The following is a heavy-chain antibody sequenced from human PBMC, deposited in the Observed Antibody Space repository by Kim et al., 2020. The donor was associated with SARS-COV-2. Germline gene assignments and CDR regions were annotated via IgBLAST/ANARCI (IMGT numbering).Heavy chain of an antibody. Sequence: GGSLRLSCAASGFTFSSYSMNWVRQAPGKGLEWVSSISSSSSYIYYADSVKGRFTISRDNAKNSLYLQMNSLRAEDTAVYYCARGPYYYGSGSYYAPDFDYWGQGTLVTVSS. V-gene: IGHV3-21*01. CDR3: ARGPYYYGSGSYYAPDFDY. J-gene: IGHJ4*02. CDR1: GFTFSSYS. D-gene: IGHD3-10*01. CDR2: ISSSSSYI.